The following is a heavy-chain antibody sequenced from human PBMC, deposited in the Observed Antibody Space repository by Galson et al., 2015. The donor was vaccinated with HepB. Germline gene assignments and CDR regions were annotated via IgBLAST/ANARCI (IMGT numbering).Heavy chain of an antibody. CDR3: AREGDRFMVRGPTATNWFDP. D-gene: IGHD3-10*01. J-gene: IGHJ5*02. Sequence: SVKVSCKASGYTFTSYGISWVRQAPGQGLEWMGWISAYNGNTNYAQKLQGRVTMTTDTSTSTAYMELRSLRSDDTAVYYCAREGDRFMVRGPTATNWFDPWGQGTLVTVSS. CDR1: GYTFTSYG. CDR2: ISAYNGNT. V-gene: IGHV1-18*04.